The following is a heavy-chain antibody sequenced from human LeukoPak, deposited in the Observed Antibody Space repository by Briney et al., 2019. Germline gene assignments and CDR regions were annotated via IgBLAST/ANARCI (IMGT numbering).Heavy chain of an antibody. V-gene: IGHV3-23*01. CDR3: AKDRIAARPFSFDY. J-gene: IGHJ4*02. D-gene: IGHD6-6*01. CDR1: GFTFSSYA. Sequence: GGPLRLSCAASGFTFSSYAMSWVRQAPGKGLQWVSAISGSGGSTYYADSVKGRFTISRDNSKNTLYLQMNSLRAEDTAVYYCAKDRIAARPFSFDYWGQGTLVTVSS. CDR2: ISGSGGST.